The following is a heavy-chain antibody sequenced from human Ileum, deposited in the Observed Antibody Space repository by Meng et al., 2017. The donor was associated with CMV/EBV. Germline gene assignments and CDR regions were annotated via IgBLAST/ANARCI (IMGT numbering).Heavy chain of an antibody. D-gene: IGHD2-8*01. Sequence: RQAPGQGLEWMRIINPSGGSTSYAQKFQGRVTMTRDTSTSTVYMELSSLRSEDTAVYYCARVWGASKQTHRYCTNGVCYGKGYYFDYWGQGTLVTVSS. CDR2: INPSGGST. J-gene: IGHJ4*02. CDR3: ARVWGASKQTHRYCTNGVCYGKGYYFDY. V-gene: IGHV1-46*01.